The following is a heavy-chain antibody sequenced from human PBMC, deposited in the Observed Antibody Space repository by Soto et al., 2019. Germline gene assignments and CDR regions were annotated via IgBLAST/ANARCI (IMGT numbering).Heavy chain of an antibody. CDR2: ISYDGSNK. J-gene: IGHJ4*02. D-gene: IGHD3-22*01. Sequence: GGSLRLSCAASGFTFSSYGMHWVRQAPGKGLEWVAVISYDGSNKYYADSVKGRFTISRDNSKNTLYLQMNSLRAEDTAVYYCAKDSHYYDSSGYGYYFDFWAQGTLVTVSS. CDR3: AKDSHYYDSSGYGYYFDF. CDR1: GFTFSSYG. V-gene: IGHV3-30*18.